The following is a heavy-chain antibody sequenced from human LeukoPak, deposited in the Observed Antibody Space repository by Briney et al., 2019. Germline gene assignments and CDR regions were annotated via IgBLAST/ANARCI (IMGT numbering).Heavy chain of an antibody. D-gene: IGHD1-26*01. V-gene: IGHV4-59*01. CDR1: GGSLIPYY. J-gene: IGHJ4*02. Sequence: SSETLSLTCTVSGGSLIPYYWSWIRQPPGKGLEWIGYIYHSGTTNYSPPLKGRATLSVDTSKNQISLRLSSVTAADTAVYFCARVDSGTYYMPFDYWGRGSPVTVSS. CDR3: ARVDSGTYYMPFDY. CDR2: IYHSGTT.